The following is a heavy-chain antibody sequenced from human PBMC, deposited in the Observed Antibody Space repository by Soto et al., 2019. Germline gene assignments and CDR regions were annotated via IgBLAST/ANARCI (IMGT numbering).Heavy chain of an antibody. V-gene: IGHV4-59*08. CDR3: ARQGLDYDFWSGYHNWFDP. CDR2: IYYSGST. CDR1: GGSISSYY. Sequence: SETLSLTCTVSGGSISSYYWSWIRQPPGKGLEWIGYIYYSGSTNYNPSLRSRVTISVDTSKNQFSLKLSSVTAADTAVYYCARQGLDYDFWSGYHNWFDPWGQGTLVTVSS. J-gene: IGHJ5*02. D-gene: IGHD3-3*01.